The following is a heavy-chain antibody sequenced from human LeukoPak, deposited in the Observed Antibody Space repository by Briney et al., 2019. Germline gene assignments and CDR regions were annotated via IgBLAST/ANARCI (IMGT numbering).Heavy chain of an antibody. CDR2: ISSNGGST. V-gene: IGHV3-64*02. CDR1: GFTFNSYA. J-gene: IGHJ6*03. D-gene: IGHD4-17*01. Sequence: PGGSLRLSCAASGFTFNSYAMHWVRQAPGKGLEYVSAISSNGGSTYYVDSVKGRFTISRDNSKNTLYLQMGSLRAEDMAVYYCARAPTVTIYYYYYMDVWGKGTTVTVSS. CDR3: ARAPTVTIYYYYYMDV.